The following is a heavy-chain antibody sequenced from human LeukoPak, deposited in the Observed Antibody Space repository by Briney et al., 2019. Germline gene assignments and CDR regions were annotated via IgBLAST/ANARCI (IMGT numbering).Heavy chain of an antibody. CDR1: AYTFTGYY. D-gene: IGHD3-3*01. Sequence: ASVKVSCKASAYTFTGYYIHWVRQAPGQGLEWMGWINPNSGGTNYAQKFQGRVTMTRDTSISTAYMELSRLRSDDTAVYYCARLYSDFWSPYYHWGQGTLVTVSS. J-gene: IGHJ5*02. CDR3: ARLYSDFWSPYYH. CDR2: INPNSGGT. V-gene: IGHV1-2*02.